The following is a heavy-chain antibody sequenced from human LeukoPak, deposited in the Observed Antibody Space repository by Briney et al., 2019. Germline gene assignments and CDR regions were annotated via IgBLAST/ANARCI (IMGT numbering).Heavy chain of an antibody. J-gene: IGHJ4*02. Sequence: PGGSLRLSCAASGFTFSDYYMSWIRQAPGKGLEWVSAINGRGGSTFYADSVKGRFTISRDNSKNTLYLQMNSLRVEDTAVYYCAKGESSGNYYSGYDYWGQGTLVTVSS. D-gene: IGHD1-26*01. CDR1: GFTFSDYY. CDR3: AKGESSGNYYSGYDY. CDR2: INGRGGST. V-gene: IGHV3-23*01.